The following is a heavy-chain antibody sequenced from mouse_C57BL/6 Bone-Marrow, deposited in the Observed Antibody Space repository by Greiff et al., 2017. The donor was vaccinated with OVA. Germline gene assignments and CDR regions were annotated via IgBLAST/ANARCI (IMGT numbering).Heavy chain of an antibody. Sequence: VKLMESGPGLVAPSQSLSITCTVSGFSLPSYGVSWVRQPPGKGLEWLVVIWGDGSTNYHSALISRLSISKDNSKSQVFVKLNSMQTDDTATYYCAKEGVLRLAYWGQGTLVTVSA. CDR1: GFSLPSYG. D-gene: IGHD1-1*01. J-gene: IGHJ3*01. CDR2: IWGDGST. CDR3: AKEGVLRLAY. V-gene: IGHV2-3*01.